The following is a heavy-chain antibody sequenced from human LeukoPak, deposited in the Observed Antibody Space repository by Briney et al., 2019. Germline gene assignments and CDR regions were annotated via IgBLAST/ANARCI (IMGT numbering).Heavy chain of an antibody. CDR3: AKAFYPGIAAAGTID. J-gene: IGHJ4*02. D-gene: IGHD6-13*01. V-gene: IGHV3-7*01. CDR1: GFTFSDFW. Sequence: GGSLRLSCAGSGFTFSDFWMTWVRQTPGKGLEWVANIKEDGTEKNLVDSVKGRFTISRDNSKNTLYLQMNSLRAEDTAVYYCAKAFYPGIAAAGTIDWGQGTLVTVSS. CDR2: IKEDGTEK.